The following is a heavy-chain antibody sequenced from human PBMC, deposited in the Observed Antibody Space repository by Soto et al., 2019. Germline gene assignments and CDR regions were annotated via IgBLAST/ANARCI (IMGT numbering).Heavy chain of an antibody. Sequence: SETLSLTCAFYGGSFSGYYWSWIRQPPGKGLEWIGEINHSGSTNYNPSLKSRVTISVDTSKNQFSLKLSSVSAADTAVYYCATGRGVRGVIITTYYYYGLDVWGQGTTVTVSS. J-gene: IGHJ6*02. CDR3: ATGRGVRGVIITTYYYYGLDV. CDR2: INHSGST. D-gene: IGHD3-10*01. V-gene: IGHV4-34*01. CDR1: GGSFSGYY.